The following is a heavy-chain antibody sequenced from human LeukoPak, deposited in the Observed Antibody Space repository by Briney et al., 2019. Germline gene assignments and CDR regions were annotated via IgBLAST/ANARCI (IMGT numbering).Heavy chain of an antibody. V-gene: IGHV1-46*01. J-gene: IGHJ4*02. CDR2: INPSGGST. D-gene: IGHD4-17*01. CDR3: ARAKATVTSRTRGYFDY. Sequence: EASVKVSCKASGYTFTSYYMHWVRRAPGQGLEWMGIINPSGGSTSYAQKFQGRVTMTRVTSTSTVYMELSSLRSEDTAVYYCARAKATVTSRTRGYFDYWGQGTLVTVSS. CDR1: GYTFTSYY.